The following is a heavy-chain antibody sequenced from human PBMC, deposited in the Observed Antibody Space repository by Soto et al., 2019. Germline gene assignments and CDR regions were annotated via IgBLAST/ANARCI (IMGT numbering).Heavy chain of an antibody. V-gene: IGHV3-11*01. Sequence: GGSLRLSCAASGFTFSDYYMSWIRQAPGKGLEWVSYISSSGSTIYYADSVKGRFTNSRDNAKNSLYLQMNSLRAEDTAVYYCARDTYYYGSGSYYGGYYYYYMDVWGKGTTVTVSS. CDR1: GFTFSDYY. CDR2: ISSSGSTI. CDR3: ARDTYYYGSGSYYGGYYYYYMDV. J-gene: IGHJ6*03. D-gene: IGHD3-10*01.